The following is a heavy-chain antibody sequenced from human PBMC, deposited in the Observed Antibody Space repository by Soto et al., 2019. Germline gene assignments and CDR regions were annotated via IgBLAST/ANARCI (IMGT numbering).Heavy chain of an antibody. CDR2: IIHMFGTA. CDR1: GDTFSSYA. J-gene: IGHJ6*02. V-gene: IGHV1-69*01. Sequence: QVQLVQSGAEVKKPGSSVKVSCKASGDTFSSYAINRVRQGPGHGLEWMGGIIHMFGTANYAEKFQGRVTITPHESTSTGYIERNSQRSEDTAGYYCARGIVLVEAPTGEEYYSYYGRDVWGQGTTVTVSS. CDR3: ARGIVLVEAPTGEEYYSYYGRDV. D-gene: IGHD2-15*01.